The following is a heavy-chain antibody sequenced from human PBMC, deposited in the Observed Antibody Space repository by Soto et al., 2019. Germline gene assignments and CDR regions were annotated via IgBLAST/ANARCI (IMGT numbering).Heavy chain of an antibody. J-gene: IGHJ5*01. CDR1: GYTFTRYG. CDR2: INAANGDT. Sequence: ASVKVSCKASGYTFTRYGIHWVRQAPGQRLEWMGWINAANGDTKYSPKFQGRVTITRDTSASTAYMELSSLRSEDTAVYYCVRRHVSATAIDWFDSRGHGTLVTV. V-gene: IGHV1-3*01. CDR3: VRRHVSATAIDWFDS. D-gene: IGHD2-21*02.